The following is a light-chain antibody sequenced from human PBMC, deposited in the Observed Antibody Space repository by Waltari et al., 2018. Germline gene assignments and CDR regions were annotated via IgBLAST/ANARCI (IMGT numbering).Light chain of an antibody. CDR3: QQRSNWPRT. Sequence: EIVLTQSPGTLSLSPGDRATLPCRASQSVTNYLAWYQQQPGQAPRVLIYSASNRATGVPARFSGSGSGTDFTLTISSLEPEDFAVYYCQQRSNWPRTFGQGTKVEVK. CDR2: SAS. CDR1: QSVTNY. J-gene: IGKJ1*01. V-gene: IGKV3-11*01.